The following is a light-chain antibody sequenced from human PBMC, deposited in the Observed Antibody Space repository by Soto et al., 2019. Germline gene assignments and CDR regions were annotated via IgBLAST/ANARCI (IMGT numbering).Light chain of an antibody. V-gene: IGKV3-20*01. J-gene: IGKJ2*01. Sequence: EIVLTQSPGTLSLSPGERATLSCRASQSVSSSYLAWYQQKPGQAPRLLIYGASSRATGIPDRFSGSGSGTDFTLTISRLETEDVAVYYCHQYGSSPYTFGQGTKLEIK. CDR2: GAS. CDR3: HQYGSSPYT. CDR1: QSVSSSY.